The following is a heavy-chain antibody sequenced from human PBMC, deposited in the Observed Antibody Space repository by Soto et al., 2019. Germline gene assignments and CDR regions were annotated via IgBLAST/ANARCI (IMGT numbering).Heavy chain of an antibody. D-gene: IGHD2-15*01. Sequence: EVQLLESGGGLVQPGGSLRLSCAASGFTFSSYAMSWVRQAPGKGLEWVSGISGGGGSTNYVDSVKGRFTTSRDNSKNTLYMRMNSLRAEDTAMYYCAKAVRGGGGYTYDYYTMDVWGQGTTVTVSS. CDR2: ISGGGGST. V-gene: IGHV3-23*01. J-gene: IGHJ6*02. CDR3: AKAVRGGGGYTYDYYTMDV. CDR1: GFTFSSYA.